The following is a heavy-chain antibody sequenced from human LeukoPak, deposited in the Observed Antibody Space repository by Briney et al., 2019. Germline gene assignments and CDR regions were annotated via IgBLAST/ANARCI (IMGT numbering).Heavy chain of an antibody. CDR1: GYSISSGYY. CDR2: ISHSGST. CDR3: ARVLLVGAILDDFDY. V-gene: IGHV4-38-2*02. J-gene: IGHJ4*02. D-gene: IGHD1-26*01. Sequence: PSETLSLTCTVSGYSISSGYYWGWIRQPPGKGLEWIGSISHSGSTYYNPSLKSRVSISVDTSKNQFFLRLSSVTAADTAVYYCARVLLVGAILDDFDYWGQGTLVTVSS.